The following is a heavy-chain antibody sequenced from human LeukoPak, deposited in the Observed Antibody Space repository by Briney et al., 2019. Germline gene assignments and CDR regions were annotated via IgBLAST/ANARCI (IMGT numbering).Heavy chain of an antibody. CDR1: VYTFTIYD. Sequence: ASVKVSCKASVYTFTIYDVNWVRDATGQGVECRGWMNHNSSNKGYAQKFQGRVTITRNTSISTAYMELSSLRSEDTAVYYCATRLRSFDWLFPNFDYWGQGTLVTVSS. CDR3: ATRLRSFDWLFPNFDY. D-gene: IGHD3-9*01. V-gene: IGHV1-8*03. J-gene: IGHJ4*02. CDR2: MNHNSSNK.